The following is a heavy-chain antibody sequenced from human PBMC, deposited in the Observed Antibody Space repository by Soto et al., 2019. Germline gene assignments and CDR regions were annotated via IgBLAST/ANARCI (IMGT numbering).Heavy chain of an antibody. V-gene: IGHV4-39*01. D-gene: IGHD6-19*01. CDR1: GVSISSSSYY. CDR2: IYYSGST. Sequence: ETLSLTCTVSGVSISSSSYYWGWIRQPPGKGLEWIGSIYYSGSTYYNPSLKSRVTISVDTSKNQFSLKLSSVTAADTAVYYCARSVAGTVYYYYYGMDVWGQGTTVTVSS. J-gene: IGHJ6*02. CDR3: ARSVAGTVYYYYYGMDV.